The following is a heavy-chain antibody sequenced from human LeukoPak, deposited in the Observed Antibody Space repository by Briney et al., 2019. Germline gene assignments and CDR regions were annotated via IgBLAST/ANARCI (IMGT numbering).Heavy chain of an antibody. J-gene: IGHJ6*02. CDR3: ARDSFFSSRVMYGMDV. V-gene: IGHV1-69*13. CDR2: LIPIFGTA. CDR1: GGTFSSYA. Sequence: SVKVSCKASGGTFSSYAISWVRQAPEQGLEWMGGLIPIFGTANYAQKLQGGVTITADESTSTAYMELSSLRSEDTAVYYCARDSFFSSRVMYGMDVWGQGTTVTVSS. D-gene: IGHD2-21*01.